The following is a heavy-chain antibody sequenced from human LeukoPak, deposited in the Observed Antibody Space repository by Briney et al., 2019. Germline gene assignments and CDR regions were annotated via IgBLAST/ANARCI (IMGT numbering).Heavy chain of an antibody. D-gene: IGHD6-13*01. CDR3: ARVSSIAVAGSDWFDP. V-gene: IGHV1-2*06. J-gene: IGHJ5*02. CDR1: GYTFTGDY. CDR2: INPNSGVT. Sequence: ASVKVFCKASGYTFTGDYMHWGRQAPGQGLEWMGRINPNSGVTDFAQKFQGRVTMTRDTSISTAYMELSGLRSDDTAVYYCARVSSIAVAGSDWFDPWGQGTLVIVSS.